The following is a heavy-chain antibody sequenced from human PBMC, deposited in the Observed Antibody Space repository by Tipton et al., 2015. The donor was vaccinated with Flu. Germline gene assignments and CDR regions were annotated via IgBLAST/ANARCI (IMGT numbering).Heavy chain of an antibody. CDR2: INPNSGGT. CDR3: ARVRVVGATLFDY. D-gene: IGHD1-26*01. J-gene: IGHJ4*02. CDR1: GYTFTGYY. Sequence: QLVQSGAEVKKPGASVKVSCKASGYTFTGYYMHWVRQAPGQGLERMGWINPNSGGTNYAQKFQGRVTMTRDTSISTAYMELSRLRSDDTAVYYCARVRVVGATLFDYWGQGTLVTVSS. V-gene: IGHV1-2*02.